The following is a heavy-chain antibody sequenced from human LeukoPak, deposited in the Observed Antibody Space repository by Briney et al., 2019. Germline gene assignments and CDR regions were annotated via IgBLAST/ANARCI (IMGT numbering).Heavy chain of an antibody. J-gene: IGHJ4*02. CDR1: GGTFSSYT. Sequence: SVKVSCKASGGTFSSYTISWVRQAPGQGLEWMGRIIPILGIANYAQKFQGRVTITADKSTSTAYMELSSLRSEDMAVYYCARTGSGSPPFDYWGQGTLVTVSS. V-gene: IGHV1-69*02. D-gene: IGHD3-10*01. CDR3: ARTGSGSPPFDY. CDR2: IIPILGIA.